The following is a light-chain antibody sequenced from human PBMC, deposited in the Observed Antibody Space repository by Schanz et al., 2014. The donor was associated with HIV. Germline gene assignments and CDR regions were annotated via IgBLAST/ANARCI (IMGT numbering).Light chain of an antibody. CDR3: QQYNNWPPWT. V-gene: IGKV3-15*01. J-gene: IGKJ1*01. CDR1: QRLSSSY. Sequence: EIVLTQSPGSLSLSPGGRATLSCGASQRLSSSYLAWYQQKRDQPPRLLIYRASTRAAGIPARFSGSGSGTEFTLTISSLQSEDFAVYYCQQYNNWPPWTFGQGTKVEIK. CDR2: RAS.